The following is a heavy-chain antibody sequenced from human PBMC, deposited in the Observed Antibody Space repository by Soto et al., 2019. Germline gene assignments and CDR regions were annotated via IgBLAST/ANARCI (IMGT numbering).Heavy chain of an antibody. CDR2: IIPIFGTA. D-gene: IGHD6-19*01. V-gene: IGHV1-69*05. CDR3: ARDLSYSSGWRRSKYYGMDV. J-gene: IGHJ6*02. Sequence: SVKVSCKASGGTFSSYAISWVRQPPGQGLEWMGGIIPIFGTANYAQKFQGRVTMTRDTSTSTVYMELSSLRSEDTAVYYCARDLSYSSGWRRSKYYGMDVWGQGTTVTVSS. CDR1: GGTFSSYA.